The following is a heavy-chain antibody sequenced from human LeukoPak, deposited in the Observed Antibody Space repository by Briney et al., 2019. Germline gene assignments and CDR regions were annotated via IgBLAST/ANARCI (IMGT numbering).Heavy chain of an antibody. CDR3: ARTGYCSSTSCYTASRPYYYYYMDV. D-gene: IGHD2-2*02. Sequence: SETLSLTCTVSGGSISSYYWSWIRQPPGKGLEWIGYIYYSGSTNYNPSLESRVTISVDTSKNQFSLKLSSVTAADTAVYYCARTGYCSSTSCYTASRPYYYYYMDVWGKGTTVTVSS. CDR2: IYYSGST. CDR1: GGSISSYY. J-gene: IGHJ6*03. V-gene: IGHV4-59*01.